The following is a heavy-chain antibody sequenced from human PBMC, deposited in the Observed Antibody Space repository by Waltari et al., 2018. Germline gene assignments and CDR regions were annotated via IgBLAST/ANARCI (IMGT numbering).Heavy chain of an antibody. Sequence: QVQLVQSGAEVKKPGSSVKVSCKASGGTFSSYAISWVRQAPGQGLEWMGRIIPIFGTANYAQKFQGRVTITADKSTSTAYMELSSLRSEDTAVYYCARDGRKGYCSGGSCPAGMDVWGQGTTVIVSS. CDR2: IIPIFGTA. V-gene: IGHV1-69*08. CDR1: GGTFSSYA. CDR3: ARDGRKGYCSGGSCPAGMDV. J-gene: IGHJ6*02. D-gene: IGHD2-15*01.